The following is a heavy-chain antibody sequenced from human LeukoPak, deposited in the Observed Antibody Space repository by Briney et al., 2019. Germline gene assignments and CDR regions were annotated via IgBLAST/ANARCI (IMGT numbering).Heavy chain of an antibody. Sequence: SETLSLTCTVSGGSISSGSYYWSWIRQPAGKGLEWIGRIYTSGSTNYNPSLKSRVTISVGTSKNQFSLKLSSVTAADTAVYYCARSYDFWSGYYSFDYWGQGTLVTVSS. J-gene: IGHJ4*02. CDR2: IYTSGST. V-gene: IGHV4-61*02. CDR3: ARSYDFWSGYYSFDY. D-gene: IGHD3-3*01. CDR1: GGSISSGSYY.